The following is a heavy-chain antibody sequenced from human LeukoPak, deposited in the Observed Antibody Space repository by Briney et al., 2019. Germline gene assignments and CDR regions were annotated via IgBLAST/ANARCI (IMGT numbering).Heavy chain of an antibody. D-gene: IGHD3-10*01. Sequence: RGSLRLSCAASGFTFSNAWMSWVRQAPGKGLEWVGRIKSKTDGGTTDYTAPVKGRFTISRDDSKNTLYLQMNSLKTEDTAVYYCTTDPTFYGSGSYYRDYWGQGTLVTVSS. V-gene: IGHV3-15*01. CDR2: IKSKTDGGTT. CDR3: TTDPTFYGSGSYYRDY. CDR1: GFTFSNAW. J-gene: IGHJ4*02.